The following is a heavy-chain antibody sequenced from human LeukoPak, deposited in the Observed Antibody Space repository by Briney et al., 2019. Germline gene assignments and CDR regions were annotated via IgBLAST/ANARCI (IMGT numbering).Heavy chain of an antibody. V-gene: IGHV3-30*18. J-gene: IGHJ4*02. CDR3: AKEHGDYYFDY. Sequence: GGSLRLSCAAPGFTFSSYGMHWVRQAPGKGLEWVAVISYDGSNKYYADSVKGRFTISRDNSKNTLYLQMNSLRAEDTAVYYCAKEHGDYYFDYWGQGTLVTVSS. CDR2: ISYDGSNK. CDR1: GFTFSSYG. D-gene: IGHD4-17*01.